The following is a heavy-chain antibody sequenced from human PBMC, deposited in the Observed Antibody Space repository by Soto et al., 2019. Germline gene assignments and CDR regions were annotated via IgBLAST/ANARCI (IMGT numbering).Heavy chain of an antibody. CDR1: GGSFSGYY. CDR3: ARAGILGLRY. J-gene: IGHJ4*02. V-gene: IGHV4-34*01. D-gene: IGHD3-16*01. CDR2: INHSGST. Sequence: SETLSLTCAVYGGSFSGYYWSWIRQPPGKGLEWIGEINHSGSTNYNPSLKSRVTISVDTSKNQFSLKLSSVTAADTAVYYCARAGILGLRYWGQGTLVTVSS.